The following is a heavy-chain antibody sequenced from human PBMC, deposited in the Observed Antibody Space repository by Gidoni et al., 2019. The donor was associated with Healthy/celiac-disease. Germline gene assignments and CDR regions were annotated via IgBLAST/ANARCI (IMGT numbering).Heavy chain of an antibody. D-gene: IGHD3-22*01. CDR2: IYPGDSDT. CDR1: GYSFTSYW. CDR3: ARQTYYYDSSGYLLDY. J-gene: IGHJ4*02. V-gene: IGHV5-51*01. Sequence: ELQLVQSGAEVKKPGESLKISCKGSGYSFTSYWIGWVRQMPGKGLEWMGIIYPGDSDTRDSPSFQGQVTISADKSISTAYLQWSSLKASDTAMYYCARQTYYYDSSGYLLDYWGQGTLVTVSS.